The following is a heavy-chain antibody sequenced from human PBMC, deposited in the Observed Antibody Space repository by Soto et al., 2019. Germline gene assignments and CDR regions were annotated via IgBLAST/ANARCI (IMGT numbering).Heavy chain of an antibody. J-gene: IGHJ4*02. D-gene: IGHD5-12*01. CDR3: ARDKDGYNEGGKLAY. CDR1: GYTFTSYY. V-gene: IGHV1-46*01. Sequence: ASVNVSCKASGYTFTSYYMHWVRQAPGQGLEWMGIINPSGGSTSYAQKSQGRVTMTRDTFTSTVYMELSSLRSEDTAVYYCARDKDGYNEGGKLAYWGQGTLVTVSS. CDR2: INPSGGST.